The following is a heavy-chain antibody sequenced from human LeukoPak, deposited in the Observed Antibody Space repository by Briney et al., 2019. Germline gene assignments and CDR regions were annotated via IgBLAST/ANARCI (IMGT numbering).Heavy chain of an antibody. Sequence: PSETLYLTCAVYGGSFSGYYWSWIRQPPGKGLEWIGEINHSGSTNYNPSLKSRVTISVDTSKNQFSLKLSSVTPADTAVYYCAASEGYCSGGSCYYDDYWGQGTLVTVSS. J-gene: IGHJ4*02. CDR1: GGSFSGYY. CDR2: INHSGST. D-gene: IGHD2-15*01. CDR3: AASEGYCSGGSCYYDDY. V-gene: IGHV4-34*01.